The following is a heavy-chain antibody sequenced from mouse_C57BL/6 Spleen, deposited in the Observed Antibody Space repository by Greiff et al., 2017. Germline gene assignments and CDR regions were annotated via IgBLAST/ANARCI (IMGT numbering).Heavy chain of an antibody. CDR3: TRDHGDGYYVGWYFDV. J-gene: IGHJ1*03. CDR2: ISSGGDYI. V-gene: IGHV5-9-1*02. D-gene: IGHD2-3*01. CDR1: GFTFSSYA. Sequence: EVKLMESGEGLVKPGGSLKLSCAASGFTFSSYAMSWVRQTPEKRLEWVAYISSGGDYIYYADTVKGRFTISRDNARNTLYLQMSSLKSEDTAMYYCTRDHGDGYYVGWYFDVWGTGTTVTVSS.